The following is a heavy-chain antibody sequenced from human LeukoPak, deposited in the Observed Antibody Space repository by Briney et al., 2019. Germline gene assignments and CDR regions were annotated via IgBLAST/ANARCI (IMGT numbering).Heavy chain of an antibody. Sequence: GGSLRLSCAASGFTFSSYEMNWVRQAPGKGLEWVSHISSSGSTIYYADSVKGRFTISRDNAKNSLYLQMNSLRAEDTAVYYCARGPSWDRRDRLVGDFDYWGQGTLVTVSS. D-gene: IGHD1-26*01. CDR3: ARGPSWDRRDRLVGDFDY. V-gene: IGHV3-48*03. CDR2: ISSSGSTI. CDR1: GFTFSSYE. J-gene: IGHJ4*02.